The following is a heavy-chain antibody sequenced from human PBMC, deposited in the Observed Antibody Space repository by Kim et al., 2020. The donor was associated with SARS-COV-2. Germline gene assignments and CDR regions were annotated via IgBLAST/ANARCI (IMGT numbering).Heavy chain of an antibody. D-gene: IGHD2-2*01. CDR1: GGSISSYY. J-gene: IGHJ5*02. CDR3: ARDRIQCSSTSCYRGANWFDP. Sequence: SETLSLTCTVSGGSISSYYWSWIRQPPGKGLEWIGYIYYSGSTNYNPSLKSRVTISVDTSKNQFSLKLSSVTAADTAVYYCARDRIQCSSTSCYRGANWFDPWGQGTLVTVSS. CDR2: IYYSGST. V-gene: IGHV4-59*13.